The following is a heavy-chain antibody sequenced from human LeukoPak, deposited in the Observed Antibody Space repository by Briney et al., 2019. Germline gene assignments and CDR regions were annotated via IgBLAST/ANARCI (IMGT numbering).Heavy chain of an antibody. D-gene: IGHD6-19*01. Sequence: GGSLRLSCAASGFTFDDYGLSWVRQAPGKGLEWVSTINWNGGSTGYADSVKGRFTISRDNAKNSLYLQMNSLRAEDTALYYCARVSDISVAAYFDYWGQGTLVTVSS. CDR2: INWNGGST. V-gene: IGHV3-20*04. CDR1: GFTFDDYG. J-gene: IGHJ4*02. CDR3: ARVSDISVAAYFDY.